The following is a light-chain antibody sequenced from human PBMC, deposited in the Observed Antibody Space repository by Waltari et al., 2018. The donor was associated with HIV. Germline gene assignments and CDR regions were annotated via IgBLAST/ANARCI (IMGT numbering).Light chain of an antibody. CDR3: AAWDDSLNGPV. Sequence: QTVLTQPPSASGTPGQRVTISCSGSSSHIGRNTVNWYQQLPGTAPKLLLYSNNQRPSGVPDRFSGSKSGTSASLAISGLQSEDEADYYCAAWDDSLNGPVFGGGTKLTVL. CDR1: SSHIGRNT. J-gene: IGLJ3*02. CDR2: SNN. V-gene: IGLV1-44*01.